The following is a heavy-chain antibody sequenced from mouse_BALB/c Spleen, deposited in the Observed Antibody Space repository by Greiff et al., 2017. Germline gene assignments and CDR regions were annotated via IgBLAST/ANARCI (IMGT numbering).Heavy chain of an antibody. CDR1: GFTFSSFG. J-gene: IGHJ3*01. V-gene: IGHV5-17*02. D-gene: IGHD2-1*01. Sequence: EVKLVESGGGLVQPGGSRKLSCAASGFTFSSFGMHWVRQAPEKGLEWVAYISSGSSTIYYADTVKGRFTISRDNPKNTLFLQMTSLRSEDTAMYYCARFGNYEFAYWGQGTLVTVSA. CDR3: ARFGNYEFAY. CDR2: ISSGSSTI.